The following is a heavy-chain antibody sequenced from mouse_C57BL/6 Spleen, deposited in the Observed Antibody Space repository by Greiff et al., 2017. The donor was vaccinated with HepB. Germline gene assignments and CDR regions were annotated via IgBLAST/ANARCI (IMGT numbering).Heavy chain of an antibody. CDR1: GYTFTSYW. Sequence: VQLQQSGAELVKPGASVKLSCKASGYTFTSYWMQWVKQRPGQGLEWIGEIDPSDSYTNYNQKFKGKATLTVDTSSSTAYMQLSSLTSEDSAVYYCARDGSSPLVAYWGQGTLVTVSA. CDR3: ARDGSSPLVAY. J-gene: IGHJ3*01. D-gene: IGHD1-1*01. CDR2: IDPSDSYT. V-gene: IGHV1-50*01.